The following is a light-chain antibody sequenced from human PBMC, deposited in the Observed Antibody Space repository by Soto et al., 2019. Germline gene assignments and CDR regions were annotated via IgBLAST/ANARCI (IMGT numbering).Light chain of an antibody. V-gene: IGKV3-11*01. CDR1: QSVTSY. J-gene: IGKJ1*01. CDR3: QQRSNWPWT. CDR2: DAS. Sequence: EIVLTQSPATLSLSPGERATLSCRASQSVTSYLAWYQQKPGQAPRLLIYDASNRATGIPARFSASGSGTDFTLTISSLEPEDSAVYYCQQRSNWPWTFGQGTKVVIK.